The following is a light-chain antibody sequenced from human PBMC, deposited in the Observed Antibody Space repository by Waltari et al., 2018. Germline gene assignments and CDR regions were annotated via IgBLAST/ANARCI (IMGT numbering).Light chain of an antibody. V-gene: IGLV3-1*01. Sequence: SFDLTQPPLLSVSPGQTATITCPGDKLGGKFVSWYQQKPGQSPLLVIYQDTKRPSGIPERFSASNSGNTATLAISGTQTMDEADYYCLAWENTSGVFGTGTKVAVL. CDR3: LAWENTSGV. CDR2: QDT. J-gene: IGLJ1*01. CDR1: KLGGKF.